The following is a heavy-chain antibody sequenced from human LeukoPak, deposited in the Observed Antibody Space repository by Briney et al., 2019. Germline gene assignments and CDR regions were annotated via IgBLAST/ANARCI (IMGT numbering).Heavy chain of an antibody. J-gene: IGHJ6*03. Sequence: GGSLRLSCAASGFTFSSYWMSWVRQAPGKGLEWVSVIYSGGSTYYADSVKGRFTISRDNSKNTLYLQMNSLRAEDTAVYYCARDRKDYDSSGYYDWYYYYYMDVWGKGTTVTISS. CDR2: IYSGGST. CDR3: ARDRKDYDSSGYYDWYYYYYMDV. D-gene: IGHD3-22*01. V-gene: IGHV3-66*01. CDR1: GFTFSSYW.